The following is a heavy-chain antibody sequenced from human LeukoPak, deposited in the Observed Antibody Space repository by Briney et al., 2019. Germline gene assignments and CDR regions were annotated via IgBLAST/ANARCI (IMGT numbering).Heavy chain of an antibody. CDR1: GGSISTNY. CDR3: ARHSRVSSGSYCDY. Sequence: SETLSLTCTVSGGSISTNYWSWIRQPPGKGLEWIGYIYTSGSTNYNPSLKSRVIISVDTSKNQFSLNLTSVTTADTAVYYCARHSRVSSGSYCDYWGQGALVTVSS. J-gene: IGHJ4*02. D-gene: IGHD1-26*01. CDR2: IYTSGST. V-gene: IGHV4-4*09.